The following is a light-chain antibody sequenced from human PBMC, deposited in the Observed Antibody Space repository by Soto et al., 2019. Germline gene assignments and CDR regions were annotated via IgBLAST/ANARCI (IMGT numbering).Light chain of an antibody. CDR3: QQYNTYPAT. J-gene: IGKJ2*01. Sequence: DIQMTQSPPTLSASVGDRVTVTCRASQSIGNWLSWYQQKPGKAPKLLIYDASTLESGVPSRFSGSESGTEFTLTIDSLQPDDFSTYYCQQYNTYPATFGQGTKLAI. CDR2: DAS. V-gene: IGKV1-5*01. CDR1: QSIGNW.